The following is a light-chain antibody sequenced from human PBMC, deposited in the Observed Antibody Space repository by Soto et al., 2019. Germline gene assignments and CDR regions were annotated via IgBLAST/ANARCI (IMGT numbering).Light chain of an antibody. Sequence: ETVGTRSQATLSVSLRERENLYWRASQSISSRLAWYQQKPGQAPRLLIYGASTRATGIPARFSGSGFGTDFTLTISDLQPEDFAPYYCHQHQSCPRTFGQGTKVDIK. J-gene: IGKJ1*01. CDR1: QSISSR. V-gene: IGKV3-15*01. CDR2: GAS. CDR3: HQHQSCPRT.